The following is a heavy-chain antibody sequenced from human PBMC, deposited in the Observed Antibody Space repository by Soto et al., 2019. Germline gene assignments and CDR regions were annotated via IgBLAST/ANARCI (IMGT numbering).Heavy chain of an antibody. CDR1: GFTFSSYA. Sequence: GESLKISCAASGFTFSSYAMSWVRQAPGKGLEWVSAISGSGGSTYYADSVKGRFTISRDNSKNTLYLQMNSLRAEDTAVYYCAKDSHVGPWEAAGNLWGQGTLVTVSS. J-gene: IGHJ4*02. V-gene: IGHV3-23*01. D-gene: IGHD6-13*01. CDR2: ISGSGGST. CDR3: AKDSHVGPWEAAGNL.